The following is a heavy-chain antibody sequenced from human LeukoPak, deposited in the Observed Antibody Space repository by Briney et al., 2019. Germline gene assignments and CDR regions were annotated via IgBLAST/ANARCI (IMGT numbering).Heavy chain of an antibody. CDR1: GFTFSSYG. J-gene: IGHJ4*02. D-gene: IGHD2-2*01. CDR3: AKDGYYRSSTSCYLDY. V-gene: IGHV3-30*02. CDR2: IRYDGSNK. Sequence: PGGSLRLSCASSGFTFSSYGMHWVRQAPGKGLEWVTFIRYDGSNKYYADSVKGRFTISRDNSKNTLYLQMNSLRAEDTAVYFCAKDGYYRSSTSCYLDYWGQGTLVTVSS.